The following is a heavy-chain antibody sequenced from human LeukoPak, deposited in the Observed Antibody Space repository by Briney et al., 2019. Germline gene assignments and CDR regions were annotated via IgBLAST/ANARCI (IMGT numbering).Heavy chain of an antibody. CDR1: GYTFTGYY. CDR2: ISAYNGNT. J-gene: IGHJ4*02. V-gene: IGHV1-18*04. CDR3: AREIQLWLPDY. D-gene: IGHD5-18*01. Sequence: ASVKVSCKASGYTFTGYYMHWVRQAPGQGLEWMGWISAYNGNTNYAQKLQGRVTMTTDTSTSTAYMELRSLRSDDTAVYYCAREIQLWLPDYWGQGTLVIVSS.